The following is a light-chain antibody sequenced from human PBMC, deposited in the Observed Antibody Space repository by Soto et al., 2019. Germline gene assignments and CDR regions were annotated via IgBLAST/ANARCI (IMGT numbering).Light chain of an antibody. CDR1: SSDVGTYNY. J-gene: IGLJ2*01. V-gene: IGLV2-14*03. Sequence: QSALTQPASVSGXPGQSITIXCTGTSSDVGTYNYVSWYQQHPGKAPKVMIYDVSNRPSGVSNRFSGSKSGNTASLTISGLQAEDEADYYCSSYTASSTSVIFGGGTKLTVL. CDR2: DVS. CDR3: SSYTASSTSVI.